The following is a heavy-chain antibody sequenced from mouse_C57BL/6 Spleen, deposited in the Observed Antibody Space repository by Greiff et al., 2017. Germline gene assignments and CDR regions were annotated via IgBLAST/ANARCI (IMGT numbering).Heavy chain of an antibody. V-gene: IGHV1-69*01. J-gene: IGHJ2*01. CDR3: ASSARGRCCDY. Sequence: VKLQQPGAELVMPGASVKLSCKASGYTFTSYWMHWVKQRPGQGLEWIGVIDPTDSYTTYNQTFKGKSTLTVDKSSSTAYMQLKSLTSEDSAVYYGASSARGRCCDYWGQGTTLTVSA. CDR1: GYTFTSYW. CDR2: IDPTDSYT. D-gene: IGHD1-1*01.